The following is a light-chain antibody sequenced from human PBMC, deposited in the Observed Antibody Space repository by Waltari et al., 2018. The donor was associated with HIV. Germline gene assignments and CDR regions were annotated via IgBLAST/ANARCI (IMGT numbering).Light chain of an antibody. CDR3: HQYGSSPET. J-gene: IGKJ4*01. V-gene: IGKV3-20*01. Sequence: EMVLTQSPGTLSLSPGERATLSCRASQSVSSSYLAWYQQKLGQAPRLLIYGASSRATGIPDRFSGSGSGTDFPLTISRLEPEDFAVYYCHQYGSSPETFGGGTKVEIK. CDR2: GAS. CDR1: QSVSSSY.